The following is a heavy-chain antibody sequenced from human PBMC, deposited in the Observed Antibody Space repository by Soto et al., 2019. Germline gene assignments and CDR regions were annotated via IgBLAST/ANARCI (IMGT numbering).Heavy chain of an antibody. D-gene: IGHD5-18*01. V-gene: IGHV3-30*18. CDR2: ISYDGSNK. J-gene: IGHJ4*02. CDR1: GFTFSSYG. Sequence: PGGSLRLSCAASGFTFSSYGMHWVRQAPGKGLEWVAVISYDGSNKYYADSVKGRFTISRDNSKNTLYLQMNSLRAEDTAVYYCAKGGIQLWLLNYWGQGTLVTVSS. CDR3: AKGGIQLWLLNY.